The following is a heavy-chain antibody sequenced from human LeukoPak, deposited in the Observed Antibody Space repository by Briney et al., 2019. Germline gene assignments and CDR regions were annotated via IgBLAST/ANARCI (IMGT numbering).Heavy chain of an antibody. CDR3: ARGALYSSSHDYCDY. Sequence: SVKVSCKASGGTFSSYAISWVRQAPGQGLEWMGGIIPIFGTANYAQKFQGRVTITADESTSTAYMELSSLRSEDTGVYFCARGALYSSSHDYCDYWGQGTLVTVSS. D-gene: IGHD6-6*01. CDR2: IIPIFGTA. J-gene: IGHJ4*02. V-gene: IGHV1-69*13. CDR1: GGTFSSYA.